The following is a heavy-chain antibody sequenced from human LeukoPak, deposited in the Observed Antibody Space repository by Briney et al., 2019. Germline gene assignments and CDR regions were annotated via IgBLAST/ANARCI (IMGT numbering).Heavy chain of an antibody. V-gene: IGHV4-59*01. Sequence: SETLSLTCTVSGGSISSYYWSWIRQPPGKGLEWIGYIYYSGSTNYNPSLKSRVTISVDTFKNQFSLKLSSVTAADTAVYYCARDRSGTGMDVWGKGTTVTVSS. CDR2: IYYSGST. CDR3: ARDRSGTGMDV. J-gene: IGHJ6*04. CDR1: GGSISSYY.